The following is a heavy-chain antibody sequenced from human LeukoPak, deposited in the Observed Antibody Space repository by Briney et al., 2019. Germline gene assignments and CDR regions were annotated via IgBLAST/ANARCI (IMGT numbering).Heavy chain of an antibody. D-gene: IGHD6-13*01. CDR2: IYSSGST. J-gene: IGHJ5*02. Sequence: SETLSLICTVSGGSVNSHSWAWIRQFPGKELEWIAYIYSSGSTNYSPSLKSRVTTSMDTSKNQFSLKLSSVTAADTAVYFCAREVWQQRAAVSLLDPWGHETLVTVSS. CDR1: GGSVNSHS. V-gene: IGHV4-59*02. CDR3: AREVWQQRAAVSLLDP.